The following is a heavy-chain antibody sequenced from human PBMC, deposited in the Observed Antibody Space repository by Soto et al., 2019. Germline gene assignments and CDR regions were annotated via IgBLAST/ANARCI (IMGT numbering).Heavy chain of an antibody. CDR1: GYTFTSYA. CDR3: VRDTSLAAAGSYYFDY. D-gene: IGHD6-13*01. Sequence: ASVKVSCKASGYTFTSYAMHWVRQAPGQRLEWMGWINAGNGNTKYSQKFQGRVTITRDTSASTAYMELSSLRAEDTAVYYCVRDTSLAAAGSYYFDYWGQGTLVTVSS. CDR2: INAGNGNT. J-gene: IGHJ4*02. V-gene: IGHV1-3*01.